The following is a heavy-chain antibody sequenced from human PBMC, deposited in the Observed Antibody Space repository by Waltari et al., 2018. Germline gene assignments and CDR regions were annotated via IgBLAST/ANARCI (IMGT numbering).Heavy chain of an antibody. V-gene: IGHV4-34*01. CDR2: INHSGST. D-gene: IGHD3-22*01. Sequence: QVQLQQWGAGLLKPSETLSLTCAVYGGSFRGYYWSWIRQPPGKGLEWIGEINHSGSTNYNPSLKSRVTISVDTSKNQFSLKLSSVTAADTAVYYCARHGYYDSSGYAGFDYWGQGTLVTVSS. J-gene: IGHJ4*02. CDR1: GGSFRGYY. CDR3: ARHGYYDSSGYAGFDY.